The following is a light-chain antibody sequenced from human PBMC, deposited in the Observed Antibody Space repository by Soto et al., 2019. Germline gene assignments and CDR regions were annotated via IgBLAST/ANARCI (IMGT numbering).Light chain of an antibody. CDR3: QQYGTLPIT. V-gene: IGKV3-20*01. CDR2: GAS. CDR1: QSVSSSY. J-gene: IGKJ5*01. Sequence: EIVLTQSPGILSLSPGERATLSCRAGQSVSSSYLAWYQQKPGQAPRLLIYGASSTATGIPDRFSGSGSGADFTLTISRLEPEDFAVYYCQQYGTLPITFGQGTRLEIK.